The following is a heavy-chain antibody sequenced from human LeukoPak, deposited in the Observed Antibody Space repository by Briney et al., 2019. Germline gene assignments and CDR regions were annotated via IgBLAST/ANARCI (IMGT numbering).Heavy chain of an antibody. J-gene: IGHJ4*02. CDR3: ARGQVLMVYAIPF. V-gene: IGHV4-59*08. Sequence: PSETLSLTCTVSGGSISSYYWSWIRQPPGKGLEWIGYIYYSGSTNYNPSLKSRVTISVDTSKNQFSLKLSSVTAADTAVYYCARGQVLMVYAIPFWGQGTLVTVSS. CDR1: GGSISSYY. D-gene: IGHD2-8*01. CDR2: IYYSGST.